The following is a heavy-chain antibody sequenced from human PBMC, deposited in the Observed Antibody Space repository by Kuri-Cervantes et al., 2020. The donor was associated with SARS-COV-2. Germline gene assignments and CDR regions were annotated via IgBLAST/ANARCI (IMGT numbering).Heavy chain of an antibody. D-gene: IGHD3-9*01. V-gene: IGHV1-18*01. CDR2: INPNSGGT. CDR1: GYTFTSYG. J-gene: IGHJ6*02. Sequence: ASVKVSCKASGYTFTSYGISWVRQAPGQGLEWMGRINPNSGGTNYAQKLQGRVTMTTDTSTSTAYMELRSLRSDDTAVYYCARGFYYDILTGYPDYYYGMDVWGQGTTVTVSS. CDR3: ARGFYYDILTGYPDYYYGMDV.